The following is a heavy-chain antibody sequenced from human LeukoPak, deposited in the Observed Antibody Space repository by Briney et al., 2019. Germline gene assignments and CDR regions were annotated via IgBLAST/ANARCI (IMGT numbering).Heavy chain of an antibody. CDR2: INHSGST. CDR3: ARDDFWSRRGWFDP. J-gene: IGHJ5*02. V-gene: IGHV4-39*07. CDR1: GGSISSGGYY. D-gene: IGHD3-3*01. Sequence: PSETLSLTCTVSGGSISSGGYYWSWIRQPLGKGLEWIGEINHSGSTNYNPSLKSRVTISVDTSKNQFSLKLSSVTAADTAVYYCARDDFWSRRGWFDPWGQGTLVTVSS.